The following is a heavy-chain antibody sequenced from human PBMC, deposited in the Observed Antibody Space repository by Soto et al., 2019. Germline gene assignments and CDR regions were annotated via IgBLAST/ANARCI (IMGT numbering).Heavy chain of an antibody. CDR2: IYYSGST. CDR3: ARAEYSYGYLY. Sequence: SETLSLTCTVSGGSLSSGDYYRSWIRQPPGKGLEWIGYIYYSGSTYYNPSLKSRVTISVDTSKNQFSLKLSSVTAADTAVYYCARAEYSYGYLYWGQGTLVTVSS. D-gene: IGHD5-18*01. CDR1: GGSLSSGDYY. J-gene: IGHJ4*02. V-gene: IGHV4-30-4*01.